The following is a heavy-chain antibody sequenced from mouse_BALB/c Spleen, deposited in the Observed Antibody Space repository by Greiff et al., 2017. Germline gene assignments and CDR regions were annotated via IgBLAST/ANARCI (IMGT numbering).Heavy chain of an antibody. Sequence: QVQLKQSAAELARPGASVKMSCKASGYTFTSYTMHWVKQRPGQGLEWIGYINPSSGYTEYNQKFKDKTTLTADKSSSTAYMQLSSLTSEDSAVYYCARGYYGSSRYAMDYWGQGTAVTVSS. CDR1: GYTFTSYT. J-gene: IGHJ4*01. CDR2: INPSSGYT. D-gene: IGHD1-1*01. V-gene: IGHV1-4*02. CDR3: ARGYYGSSRYAMDY.